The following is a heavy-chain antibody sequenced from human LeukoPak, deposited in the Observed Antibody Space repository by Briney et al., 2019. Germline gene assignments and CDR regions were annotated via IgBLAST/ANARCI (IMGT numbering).Heavy chain of an antibody. Sequence: ASVKVSCKASGGTFTNYAVHWVRQAPGQRLEWMGWINAGNGNTKCSQKFQGRVTITRDTSASTAYLELSSLTSEDTAVYYCARDRRGYYYYYGMDVWGQGTTVTVSS. CDR2: INAGNGNT. J-gene: IGHJ6*02. D-gene: IGHD2/OR15-2a*01. CDR1: GGTFTNYA. V-gene: IGHV1-3*01. CDR3: ARDRRGYYYYYGMDV.